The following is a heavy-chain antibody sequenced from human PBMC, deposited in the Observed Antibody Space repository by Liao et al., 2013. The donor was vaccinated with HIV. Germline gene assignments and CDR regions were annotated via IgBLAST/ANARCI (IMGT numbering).Heavy chain of an antibody. Sequence: QVQLQQWGAGLLKPSETLSLTCAVYGGSFSDYYWSWIRQPPGKGLEWIGEINHSGSTNYNPSLKSRVTISVDTSKNQFSLRLSSVTAADTAVYYCARGAVTLIRGVIRPTPLHYFDYWGQGTLVTVSS. CDR2: INHSGST. J-gene: IGHJ4*02. CDR3: ARGAVTLIRGVIRPTPLHYFDY. V-gene: IGHV4-34*01. D-gene: IGHD3-10*01. CDR1: GGSFSDYY.